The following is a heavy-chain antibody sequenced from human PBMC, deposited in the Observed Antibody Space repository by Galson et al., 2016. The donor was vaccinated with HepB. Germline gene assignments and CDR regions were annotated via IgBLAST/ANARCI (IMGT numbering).Heavy chain of an antibody. D-gene: IGHD2-21*01. J-gene: IGHJ4*02. CDR3: ARDRGWGSVKYFDY. Sequence: TLSLTCTVSGDSIDSTSHYWSWLRQPAGKGLEWIGRVFATGSTSFNPSLKSRVTLSVDTSQNHYPLTLSAVTAADTAVYYCARDRGWGSVKYFDYWGQGILVTVSS. CDR1: GDSIDSTSHY. V-gene: IGHV4-61*02. CDR2: VFATGST.